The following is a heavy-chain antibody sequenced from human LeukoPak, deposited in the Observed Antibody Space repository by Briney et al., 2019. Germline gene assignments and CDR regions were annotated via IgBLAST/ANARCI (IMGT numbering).Heavy chain of an antibody. CDR2: IYYSGST. V-gene: IGHV4-61*01. CDR1: GGSVSSGSFY. J-gene: IGHJ5*01. D-gene: IGHD3-22*01. CDR3: AREYDNSNYYDS. Sequence: SETLSLTCTISGGSVSSGSFYWSWIRQPPGKGLQWIGYIYYSGSTNYNPSLQSRVTISVDTSKNQFSLRLSSVTAADTAVYYCAREYDNSNYYDSWGQGTLVTVSS.